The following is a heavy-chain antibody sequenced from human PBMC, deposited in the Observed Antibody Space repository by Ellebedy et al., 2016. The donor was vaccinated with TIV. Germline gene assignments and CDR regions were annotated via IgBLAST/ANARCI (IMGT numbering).Heavy chain of an antibody. D-gene: IGHD3-10*01. CDR3: ARDYYGSGSYSSD. V-gene: IGHV3-11*06. CDR2: ISSSTTYT. CDR1: RFTFSDYY. Sequence: PGGSLRLSCAASRFTFSDYYMSWIRQAPGKGLEWISYISSSTTYTNYADSVKGRFTISRDNAKNSLYLRMNSLRAEDTAVYYCARDYYGSGSYSSDWGQGTLVTVSS. J-gene: IGHJ4*02.